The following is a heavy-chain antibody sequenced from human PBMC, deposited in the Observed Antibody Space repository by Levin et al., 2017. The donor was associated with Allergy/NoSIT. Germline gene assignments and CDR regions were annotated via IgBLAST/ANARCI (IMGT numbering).Heavy chain of an antibody. V-gene: IGHV3-64D*06. D-gene: IGHD6-19*01. J-gene: IGHJ5*02. CDR3: VKDREAAVAGIGSWFDP. Sequence: GESLKISCSASGFTFSSYAMHWVRQAPGKGLEYVSAISSNGGSTYYADSVKGRFTISRDNSKNTLYLQMSSLRAEDTAVYYCVKDREAAVAGIGSWFDPWGQGTLVTVSS. CDR1: GFTFSSYA. CDR2: ISSNGGST.